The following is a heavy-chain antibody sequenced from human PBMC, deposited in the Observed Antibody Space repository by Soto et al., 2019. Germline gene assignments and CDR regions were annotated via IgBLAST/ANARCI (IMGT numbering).Heavy chain of an antibody. Sequence: QVHLVQSGAEVKKPGASVKVSCKGSGYAFTTYGITWVRQAPGQGLEWMGWISAHNGNTNYAQRLQCRVTATRDTSTSTAYMEPRSLRSDDTAVYYCARGRYGDYWGQGDLVIVSS. J-gene: IGHJ4*02. CDR2: ISAHNGNT. V-gene: IGHV1-18*01. CDR1: GYAFTTYG. D-gene: IGHD1-1*01. CDR3: ARGRYGDY.